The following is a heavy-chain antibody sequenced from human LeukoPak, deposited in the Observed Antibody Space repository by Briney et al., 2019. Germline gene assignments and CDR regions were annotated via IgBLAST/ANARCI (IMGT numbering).Heavy chain of an antibody. Sequence: PGGSLRHSCAASGFTVSSNLMSWVRQAPGKGLEWVSVIYSGGSTYYADSVKGRFTISRDNSKKMLYLQMNNLRAEDTAVYYCARENLMMTTVTGPSLDYYYYYMDVWGKGTTVTVSS. V-gene: IGHV3-53*01. J-gene: IGHJ6*03. CDR2: IYSGGST. CDR3: ARENLMMTTVTGPSLDYYYYYMDV. D-gene: IGHD4-17*01. CDR1: GFTVSSNL.